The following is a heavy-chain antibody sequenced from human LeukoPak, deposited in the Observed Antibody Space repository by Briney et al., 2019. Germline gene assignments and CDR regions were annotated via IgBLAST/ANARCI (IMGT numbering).Heavy chain of an antibody. CDR2: IWYDGSNK. CDR1: GFTFSSYG. CDR3: AKDLNGYGYDYFDY. Sequence: PGRSLRLSCAASGFTFSSYGMHWVRQAPGKGLEWVAVIWYDGSNKYYADSVKGRFTISRDNSKNTLSLQMNSRRAENTAVYYCAKDLNGYGYDYFDYWGQGTLVTVSS. D-gene: IGHD5-18*01. V-gene: IGHV3-33*06. J-gene: IGHJ4*02.